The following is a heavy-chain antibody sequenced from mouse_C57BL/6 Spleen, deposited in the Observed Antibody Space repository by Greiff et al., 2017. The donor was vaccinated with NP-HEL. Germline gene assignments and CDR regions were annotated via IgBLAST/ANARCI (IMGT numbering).Heavy chain of an antibody. V-gene: IGHV5-12*01. CDR2: ISNGGGST. J-gene: IGHJ3*01. CDR1: GFTFSDYY. CDR3: ARQDYDGRGTWFAY. D-gene: IGHD2-4*01. Sequence: EVMLVESGGGLVQPGGSLKLSCAASGFTFSDYYMYWVRQTPEKRLEWVAYISNGGGSTYYPATVKGRFTISRDNAKNTLYLQMSRLKSEDTAMYYCARQDYDGRGTWFAYWGQGTLVTVSA.